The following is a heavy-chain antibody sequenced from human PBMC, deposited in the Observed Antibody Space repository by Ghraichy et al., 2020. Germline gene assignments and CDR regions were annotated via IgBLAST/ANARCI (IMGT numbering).Heavy chain of an antibody. CDR3: ARTNEGGWFGP. CDR1: GFTFSNYW. CDR2: IDGDGSST. Sequence: GGSLRLSCAASGFTFSNYWMHWVRQVPGKGLVWVSRIDGDGSSTTYADSVKGRFTISRDNAKNTLYLQMNSLRAEDTAVYYCARTNEGGWFGPWGQGTLVTVSS. V-gene: IGHV3-74*01. D-gene: IGHD1-1*01. J-gene: IGHJ5*02.